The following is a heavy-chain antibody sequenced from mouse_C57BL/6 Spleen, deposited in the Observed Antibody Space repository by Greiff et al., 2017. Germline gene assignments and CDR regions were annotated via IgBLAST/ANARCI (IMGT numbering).Heavy chain of an antibody. Sequence: VKQSCKASGYTFTSYWMHWVKQRPGQGLEWIGEIDPPDSYTNYNQKFKGKSTLTVDKSSSTAYMQLSSLTSEDSAVYYCARRTTVVADYFDYWGQGTTLTVSS. CDR3: ARRTTVVADYFDY. V-gene: IGHV1-69*01. CDR1: GYTFTSYW. D-gene: IGHD1-1*01. CDR2: IDPPDSYT. J-gene: IGHJ2*01.